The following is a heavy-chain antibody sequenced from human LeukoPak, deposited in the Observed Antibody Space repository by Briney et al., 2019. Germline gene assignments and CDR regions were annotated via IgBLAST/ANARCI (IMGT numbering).Heavy chain of an antibody. CDR2: IIPILGIA. D-gene: IGHD2-2*01. CDR3: ARGDCSSTSCYYDAFDI. Sequence: SVKVSRKASGGTFSSYAISWVRQAPGQGLEWMGRIIPILGIANYAQKFQGRVTITADKSTSTAYMELSSLRSEDTAVYYCARGDCSSTSCYYDAFDIWGQGTMVTVSS. V-gene: IGHV1-69*04. J-gene: IGHJ3*02. CDR1: GGTFSSYA.